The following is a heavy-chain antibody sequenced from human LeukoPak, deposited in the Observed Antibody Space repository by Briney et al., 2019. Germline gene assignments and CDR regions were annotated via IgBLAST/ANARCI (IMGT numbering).Heavy chain of an antibody. CDR2: IVYSGST. CDR3: ARATGGGAVAGFDY. Sequence: PSETLSLTCTASGGSISSYYWSWIRQPPGQGLEWIGFIVYSGSTNYNPSLKSRVTMSVDTSKNQFSLKLSSVAAADTAVYYCARATGGGAVAGFDYWGQGTLVTVSS. D-gene: IGHD6-19*01. J-gene: IGHJ4*02. CDR1: GGSISSYY. V-gene: IGHV4-59*12.